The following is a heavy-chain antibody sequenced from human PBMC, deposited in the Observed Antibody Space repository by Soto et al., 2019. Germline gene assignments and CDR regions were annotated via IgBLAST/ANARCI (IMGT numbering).Heavy chain of an antibody. D-gene: IGHD5-18*01. V-gene: IGHV2-5*02. Sequence: QITLKESGPTLVKPTQTLTLTCTFSGFSLSTSGEGVGWIRQPPGKALEWLALIYWDDDKRYSPSLKSRVTITMXTSKNQVVLTMTNMDPVDTATYFCAHRFVTASWDYWGQGTLVTVSS. J-gene: IGHJ4*02. CDR2: IYWDDDK. CDR1: GFSLSTSGEG. CDR3: AHRFVTASWDY.